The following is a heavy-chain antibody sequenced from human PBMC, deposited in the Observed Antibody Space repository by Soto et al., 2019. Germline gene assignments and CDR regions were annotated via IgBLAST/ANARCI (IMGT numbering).Heavy chain of an antibody. Sequence: PGGSLRLSCVVSVFPFGANAMSWVRQAPGKGLEWVSGLSNTGRRTSYADSVKGRFNISRDNSENTVYLQMNSLRVEDTAGDYCATEMGATQGPFDNWGQGTLVTV. CDR3: ATEMGATQGPFDN. CDR2: LSNTGRRT. V-gene: IGHV3-23*01. CDR1: VFPFGANA. D-gene: IGHD1-26*01. J-gene: IGHJ4*02.